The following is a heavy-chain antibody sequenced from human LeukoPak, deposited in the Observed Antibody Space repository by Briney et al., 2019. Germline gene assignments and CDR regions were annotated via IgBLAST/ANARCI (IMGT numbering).Heavy chain of an antibody. CDR3: ARVGFAHDAFDI. V-gene: IGHV1-2*02. Sequence: ASVKVSCKASGYTFTGYYMHWVRQAPGQGLEWMGWINPNSGGTNYAQKFQGRVTMTRDTSISTAYMELSRLRSGDTAVYYCARVGFAHDAFDIWGQGTMVTVSS. J-gene: IGHJ3*02. CDR2: INPNSGGT. D-gene: IGHD3-3*01. CDR1: GYTFTGYY.